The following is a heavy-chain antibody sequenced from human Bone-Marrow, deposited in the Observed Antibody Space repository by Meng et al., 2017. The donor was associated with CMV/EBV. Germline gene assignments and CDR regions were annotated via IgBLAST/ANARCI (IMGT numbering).Heavy chain of an antibody. Sequence: GESLKISCAASGFTFSTYGMHWVRQAPGKGLEWVAFIRYDGSNKYYADSVKGRFTITRDNSNTTLFLQMNSQRAEDTAVYYCSRRDFGKAFDIWGQGTMVTVSS. D-gene: IGHD3-3*01. V-gene: IGHV3-30*02. CDR1: GFTFSTYG. J-gene: IGHJ3*02. CDR2: IRYDGSNK. CDR3: SRRDFGKAFDI.